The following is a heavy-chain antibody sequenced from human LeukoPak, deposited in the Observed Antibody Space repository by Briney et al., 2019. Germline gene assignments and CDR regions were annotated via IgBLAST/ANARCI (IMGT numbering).Heavy chain of an antibody. V-gene: IGHV4-59*01. Sequence: SETLSLTCTVSGGSISSYYWSWIRQPPGKGLEWIGYIYYSGSTNYNPSLKSRVTISVDTSKNQFSLKLSSVTAADTAVYYCARGVDILTGYAIPDSYYFDYWGQGTLVTVSS. CDR1: GGSISSYY. CDR2: IYYSGST. D-gene: IGHD3-9*01. CDR3: ARGVDILTGYAIPDSYYFDY. J-gene: IGHJ4*02.